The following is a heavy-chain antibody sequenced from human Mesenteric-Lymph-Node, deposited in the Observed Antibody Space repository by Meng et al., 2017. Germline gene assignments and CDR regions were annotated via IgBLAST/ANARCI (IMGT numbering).Heavy chain of an antibody. CDR1: GGSISSSNW. Sequence: QVQLQESGPGLVQPSGTLSLTCAVSGGSISSSNWWSWVRQPPGKGLEWIGEIYHSGITNYNPSLKSRVTISLDKSKNQFSLKLTSVTAADTAVYYCARDPGFGIAAGDYWGQGTLVTVSS. V-gene: IGHV4-4*02. D-gene: IGHD6-25*01. J-gene: IGHJ4*02. CDR3: ARDPGFGIAAGDY. CDR2: IYHSGIT.